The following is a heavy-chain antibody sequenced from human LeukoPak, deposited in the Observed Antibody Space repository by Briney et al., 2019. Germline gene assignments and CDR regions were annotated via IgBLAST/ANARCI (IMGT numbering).Heavy chain of an antibody. J-gene: IGHJ5*02. CDR1: GFTFSDYY. V-gene: IGHV3-11*01. CDR3: ARTSSLWFGENWFDP. D-gene: IGHD3-10*01. CDR2: ISSSGSTI. Sequence: GGSLRLSCAASGFTFSDYYMSWIRQAPGKGLEWVSYISSSGSTIYYADSVKGRFTISRDNAKNSLYLQMNSLRAEDTAVYYCARTSSLWFGENWFDPWGQGTLVTVSS.